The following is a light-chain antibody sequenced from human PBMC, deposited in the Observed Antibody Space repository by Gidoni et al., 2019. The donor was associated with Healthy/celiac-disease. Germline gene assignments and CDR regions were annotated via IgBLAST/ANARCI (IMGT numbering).Light chain of an antibody. CDR2: DAS. V-gene: IGKV1-33*01. Sequence: DIQMTQSPSSLSASVGDRVTITCQASQDITNYLNWYQQKPGKAHKLLIYDASNLETGVPSRFSGSGAGTDFTFTISSLQPEDIATYYCQQYDNPVTFGPGTKVDIK. J-gene: IGKJ3*01. CDR3: QQYDNPVT. CDR1: QDITNY.